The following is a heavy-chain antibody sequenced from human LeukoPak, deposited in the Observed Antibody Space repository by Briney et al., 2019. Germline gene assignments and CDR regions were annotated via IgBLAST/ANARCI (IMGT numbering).Heavy chain of an antibody. CDR1: GFTFSSYW. V-gene: IGHV3-7*01. J-gene: IGHJ5*02. D-gene: IGHD4-17*01. Sequence: GSLRLSCAASGFTFSSYWMSWVRQAPGKGLEWVASIKQDGSEKYYVDSVKGRFTISRDNAKNSLYLQMNSLRAEDTALYYCARAPGEGWFDPWGQGTRVTVSS. CDR3: ARAPGEGWFDP. CDR2: IKQDGSEK.